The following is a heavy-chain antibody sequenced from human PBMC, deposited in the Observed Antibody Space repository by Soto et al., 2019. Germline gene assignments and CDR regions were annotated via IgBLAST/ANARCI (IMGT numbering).Heavy chain of an antibody. J-gene: IGHJ6*02. Sequence: SVQVSFKASGGTFSSYAISWVRQAPGQGLEWMGGIIPIFGTANYAQKFQGRVTITADESTSTAYMELSSLRSEDTAVYYCARGGYCTNGVCDGAQDYYYYGMDVWGQGTTVTVSS. CDR2: IIPIFGTA. D-gene: IGHD2-8*01. CDR1: GGTFSSYA. V-gene: IGHV1-69*13. CDR3: ARGGYCTNGVCDGAQDYYYYGMDV.